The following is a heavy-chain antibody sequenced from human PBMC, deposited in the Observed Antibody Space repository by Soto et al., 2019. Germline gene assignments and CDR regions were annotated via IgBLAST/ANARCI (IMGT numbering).Heavy chain of an antibody. V-gene: IGHV4-34*01. CDR1: GGSFSGYY. J-gene: IGHJ4*02. D-gene: IGHD3-10*01. CDR3: ARGLRYYYGSGSYLY. Sequence: SETLSLTCAVYGGSFSGYYWSWIRQPPGKGLEWIGEINHSGSTNYNPSLKSRVTISVDTSKNQFSLKLSSVTAADTAVYYCARGLRYYYGSGSYLYWGQGTLVTVSS. CDR2: INHSGST.